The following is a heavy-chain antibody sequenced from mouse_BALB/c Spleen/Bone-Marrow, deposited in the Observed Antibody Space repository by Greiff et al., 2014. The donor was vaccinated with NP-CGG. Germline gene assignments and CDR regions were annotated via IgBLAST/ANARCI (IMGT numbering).Heavy chain of an antibody. CDR2: IDPANGNT. D-gene: IGHD1-2*01. CDR3: ARGGTTATWYFDV. V-gene: IGHV14-3*02. CDR1: GFNIKDAY. Sequence: VQLQQSGAKLVKPGASVKLSCTASGFNIKDAYMHWVKQRPEQGLEWIGRIDPANGNTKYDPKFQGKATITADTSSNTAYLQLSSLTSEDTAVYYCARGGTTATWYFDVWGAGTTVTVSS. J-gene: IGHJ1*01.